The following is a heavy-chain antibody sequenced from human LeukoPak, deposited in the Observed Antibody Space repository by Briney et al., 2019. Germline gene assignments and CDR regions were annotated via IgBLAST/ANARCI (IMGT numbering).Heavy chain of an antibody. V-gene: IGHV4-30-4*01. D-gene: IGHD5-18*01. CDR2: IYSGGRT. CDR1: GGSITSGNNY. J-gene: IGHJ5*02. CDR3: VKAPTVAGSYGWFDP. Sequence: PSETLSLTCTVSGGSITSGNNYWNWIRRSPGKGLEWIGFIYSGGRTNYNPFLRSRVVISADASKNQISLRVESMTAADTAVYYCVKAPTVAGSYGWFDPWGQGTLVTVSS.